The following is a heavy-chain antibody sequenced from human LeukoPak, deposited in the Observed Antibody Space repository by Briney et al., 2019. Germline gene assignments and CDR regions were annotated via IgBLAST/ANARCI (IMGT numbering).Heavy chain of an antibody. J-gene: IGHJ5*02. CDR1: GFIFSSYE. V-gene: IGHV3-48*03. CDR2: ISSSGSTI. Sequence: QPGGSLRLSCAASGFIFSSYEMNWVRQAPGKGLEWVSYISSSGSTIYYADSVKGRFTISRDNAKNSLYLQMNSLRAEDTAVYYCAKKHTAAGPKSNWFDPWGQGTLVTVSS. D-gene: IGHD6-13*01. CDR3: AKKHTAAGPKSNWFDP.